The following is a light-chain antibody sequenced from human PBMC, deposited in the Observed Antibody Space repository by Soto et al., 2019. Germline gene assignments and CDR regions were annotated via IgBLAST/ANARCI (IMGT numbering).Light chain of an antibody. CDR2: GAS. V-gene: IGKV3-20*01. Sequence: ETVMTQSPGTLSVSLGERATLSCRASQSVSIHLAWYQQKPGQAPRLLIYGASSRATGIPDRFSGSGSGTDFTLTISRLEPEDFAVYYCQQYGSSPFTFGPGTKVDIK. J-gene: IGKJ3*01. CDR3: QQYGSSPFT. CDR1: QSVSIH.